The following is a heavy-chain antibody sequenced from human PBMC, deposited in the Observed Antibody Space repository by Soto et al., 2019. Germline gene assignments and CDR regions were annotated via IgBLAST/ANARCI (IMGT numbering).Heavy chain of an antibody. CDR1: GFTFSSYA. V-gene: IGHV3-23*01. J-gene: IGHJ6*02. CDR2: ISGSGGST. CDR3: ATWTKWFPKPYGMDV. D-gene: IGHD3-22*01. Sequence: GGSLRLSCAASGFTFSSYAMSWVRQAPGKGLEWVSAISGSGGSTYYADSVKGRFTISRDNSKNTLYLQMNSLRAEDTAVYYCATWTKWFPKPYGMDVWGQGTTVTVSS.